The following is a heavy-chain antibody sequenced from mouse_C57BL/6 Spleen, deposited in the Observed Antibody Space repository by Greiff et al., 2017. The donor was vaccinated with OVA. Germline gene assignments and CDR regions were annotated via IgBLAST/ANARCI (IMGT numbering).Heavy chain of an antibody. J-gene: IGHJ1*03. V-gene: IGHV1-59*01. CDR2: IDPSDSYT. Sequence: QVQLQQPGAELVRPGTSVKLSCKASGYTFTSYWMHWVKQRPGQGLEWIGVIDPSDSYTNYNQKFKGKATLTVDTSSSTAYMQLSSLTSEDSAVYYCARNYYGSSYRWYFDVWGTGTTVTVSS. D-gene: IGHD1-1*01. CDR1: GYTFTSYW. CDR3: ARNYYGSSYRWYFDV.